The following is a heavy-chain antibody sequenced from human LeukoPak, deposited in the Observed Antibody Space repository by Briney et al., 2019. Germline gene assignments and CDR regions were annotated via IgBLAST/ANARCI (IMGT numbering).Heavy chain of an antibody. D-gene: IGHD2-15*01. CDR3: AKTPGDCTGGTCYSFDY. CDR2: ISGSGGST. J-gene: IGHJ4*02. Sequence: GGSLRLSCAASGFTFSSYAMSWVRQAPGKGLEWVSAISGSGGSTYYADSVKGRFTISRDNSKNTLYLQMNSLRAEDTAVYYCAKTPGDCTGGTCYSFDYWGQGSLVTVSS. V-gene: IGHV3-23*01. CDR1: GFTFSSYA.